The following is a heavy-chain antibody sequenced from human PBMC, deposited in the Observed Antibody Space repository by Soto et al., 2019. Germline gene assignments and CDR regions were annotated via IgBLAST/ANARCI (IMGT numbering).Heavy chain of an antibody. J-gene: IGHJ6*02. V-gene: IGHV3-15*01. CDR3: TAHIVVVVAATNYYYGMDV. CDR2: IKSKTDGGTT. CDR1: GFTFSNAW. D-gene: IGHD2-15*01. Sequence: EVQLVESGGGLVKPGGSLRLSCAASGFTFSNAWMSWVRQAPGKGLEWVGRIKSKTDGGTTDYAAPVKGRFTISRDDSKNTVYLQMNSLKTADTAVYYCTAHIVVVVAATNYYYGMDVWGQGTTVTVSS.